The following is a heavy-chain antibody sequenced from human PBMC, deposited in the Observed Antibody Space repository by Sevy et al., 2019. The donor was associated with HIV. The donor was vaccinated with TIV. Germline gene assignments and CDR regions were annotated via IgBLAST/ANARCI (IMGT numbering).Heavy chain of an antibody. CDR1: GFIFSSYD. D-gene: IGHD5-18*01. CDR3: ARSGYSYRGIDY. J-gene: IGHJ4*02. Sequence: GGSLRLSCAASGFIFSSYDMNWVRQAPGKGLQWVSSISLSNTSMYYVDSVKGRFSISRDNARNSLSLQMNSLRAEDTAVYYCARSGYSYRGIDYWGQGTLVTVSS. CDR2: ISLSNTSM. V-gene: IGHV3-21*01.